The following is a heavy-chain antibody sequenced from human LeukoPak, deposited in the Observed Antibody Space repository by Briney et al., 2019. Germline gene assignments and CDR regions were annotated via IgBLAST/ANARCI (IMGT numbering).Heavy chain of an antibody. CDR3: ARLGHGIVVVRDY. Sequence: SDTLSLTCTVSGGSISSSSYYWGWIRQPPGKGLEWIGSIYYSGSTYYNPSLKSRVTISVDTSKNQFSLKLSSVTAAGTAVYYCARLGHGIVVVRDYWGQGTLVTVSS. D-gene: IGHD2-21*01. CDR2: IYYSGST. CDR1: GGSISSSSYY. J-gene: IGHJ4*02. V-gene: IGHV4-39*01.